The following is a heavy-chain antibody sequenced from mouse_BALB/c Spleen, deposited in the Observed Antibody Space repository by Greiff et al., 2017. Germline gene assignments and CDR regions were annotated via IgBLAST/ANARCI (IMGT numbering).Heavy chain of an antibody. V-gene: IGHV5-6-4*01. CDR1: GFTFSSYT. D-gene: IGHD1-1*01. CDR3: TRFTTVVATPYFDV. Sequence: EVHLVESGGGLVKPGGSLKLSCAASGFTFSSYTMSWVRQTPEKRLEWVATISSGGSYTYYPDSVKGRFTISRDNAKNTLYLQMSSLKSEDTAMYYCTRFTTVVATPYFDVWGAGTTVTVSS. J-gene: IGHJ1*01. CDR2: ISSGGSYT.